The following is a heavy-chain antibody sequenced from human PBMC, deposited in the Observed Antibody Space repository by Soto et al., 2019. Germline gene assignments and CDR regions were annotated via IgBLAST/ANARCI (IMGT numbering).Heavy chain of an antibody. CDR2: IYHSGST. CDR1: GGSISSSNW. D-gene: IGHD6-6*01. J-gene: IGHJ6*02. CDR3: ARAGIAARRDYYYYGMDV. V-gene: IGHV4-4*02. Sequence: PSETLSLTCAVSGGSISSSNWWSWVRQPPGKGLEWIGEIYHSGSTNYNPSLKSRVTISVDKSKNQFSLKLSSVTAADTAVYYCARAGIAARRDYYYYGMDVWGQGTTVTSP.